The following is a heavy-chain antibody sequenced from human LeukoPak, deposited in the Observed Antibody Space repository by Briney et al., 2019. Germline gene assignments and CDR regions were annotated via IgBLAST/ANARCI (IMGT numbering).Heavy chain of an antibody. CDR1: GGSFSYYY. CDR3: ARGGGYSSGWPDY. CDR2: INHSGST. Sequence: SETLSLTCAVYGGSFSYYYWSWIRQPPGKGLEWIGEINHSGSTNYNPSLKNRVTISVDTSKNQFSLKLSSVTAADTAVYYCARGGGYSSGWPDYWGQGTLVTVSS. V-gene: IGHV4-34*01. J-gene: IGHJ4*02. D-gene: IGHD6-19*01.